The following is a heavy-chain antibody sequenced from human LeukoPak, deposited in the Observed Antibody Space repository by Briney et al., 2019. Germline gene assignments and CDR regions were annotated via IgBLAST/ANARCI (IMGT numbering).Heavy chain of an antibody. V-gene: IGHV3-74*01. J-gene: IGHJ6*03. CDR3: TSSGITISPSYFYYMDV. Sequence: GGSLRLSCAASGFTFSNYWMFWVRQAPGKGLVWVSRINSDGTTTNYADSVKGRFTISRDNARNTLYLYLNSLRDEDTAVYYCTSSGITISPSYFYYMDVWGKGTTVTVSS. CDR1: GFTFSNYW. D-gene: IGHD3-10*01. CDR2: INSDGTTT.